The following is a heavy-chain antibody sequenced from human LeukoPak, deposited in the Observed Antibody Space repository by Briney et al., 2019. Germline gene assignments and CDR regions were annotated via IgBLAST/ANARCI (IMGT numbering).Heavy chain of an antibody. V-gene: IGHV3-9*01. Sequence: GGSLRLSCAASGFSFDEFAMHWVRQAPGKGLEWVAGIIWNSGLIGYADSVKGRFTISRDNARKSLYLQMNSLRLEDTALYYCAKDMDLLKYGDKLGFWGQGTLVTVAS. J-gene: IGHJ4*02. D-gene: IGHD4-23*01. CDR3: AKDMDLLKYGDKLGF. CDR1: GFSFDEFA. CDR2: IIWNSGLI.